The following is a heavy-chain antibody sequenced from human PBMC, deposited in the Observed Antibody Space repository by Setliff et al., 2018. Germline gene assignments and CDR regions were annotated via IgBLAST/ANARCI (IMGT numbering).Heavy chain of an antibody. V-gene: IGHV4-39*01. CDR2: IYYSGST. Sequence: PSETLSLTCTVSGGSISSSSYYWGWIRQPPGKGLEWIGSIYYSGSTYYNPSLKSRVTISVDTSKNQFSLKLSSVTAADTAVYYCARGNYDYVWGGYHLGMRNAFDIWGQGTMVTVSS. CDR1: GGSISSSSYY. J-gene: IGHJ3*02. CDR3: ARGNYDYVWGGYHLGMRNAFDI. D-gene: IGHD3-16*02.